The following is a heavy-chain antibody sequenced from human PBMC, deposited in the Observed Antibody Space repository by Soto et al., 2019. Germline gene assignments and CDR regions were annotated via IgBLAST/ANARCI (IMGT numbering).Heavy chain of an antibody. CDR1: GGDFRNYA. CDR3: ASSYGTSWYGDY. CDR2: FIPMSGTP. Sequence: QVQLVQSGSEVKRPGSSVKVSCKASGGDFRNYALTWVRQAPGQGLEWMGGFIPMSGTPKYAQKFQGRVTITPDTSTTTAYMELTSLRYDDTAVYYCASSYGTSWYGDYWGQGTQVTVS. J-gene: IGHJ4*02. V-gene: IGHV1-69*06. D-gene: IGHD6-13*01.